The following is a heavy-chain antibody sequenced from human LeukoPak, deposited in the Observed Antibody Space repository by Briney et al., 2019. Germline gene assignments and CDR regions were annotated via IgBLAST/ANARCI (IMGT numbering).Heavy chain of an antibody. Sequence: QAGGSLRLSCAASGFTFSSYWMSWVRQAPGKGLEGGANIKQDGREKYYVDSVKGRFTISRDNAKNSLYLQMNSLRAEDTAVYYCARDTPREAVAGLFDYWGQGTLVTVSS. CDR2: IKQDGREK. J-gene: IGHJ4*02. D-gene: IGHD6-19*01. CDR1: GFTFSSYW. V-gene: IGHV3-7*01. CDR3: ARDTPREAVAGLFDY.